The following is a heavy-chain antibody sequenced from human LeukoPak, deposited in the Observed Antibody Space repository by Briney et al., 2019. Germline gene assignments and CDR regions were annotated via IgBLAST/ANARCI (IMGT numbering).Heavy chain of an antibody. J-gene: IGHJ4*02. CDR3: AREDDWNYEDY. Sequence: GGSLRLSCAASGFTVSSNYMSWVRQAPGKGLEWVSVIYSGGSTYYADSVKGRFTISRDNAKNSLYLQMNSLRAEDTAIYYCAREDDWNYEDYWGQGTLVTVSS. CDR1: GFTVSSNY. V-gene: IGHV3-53*01. D-gene: IGHD1-7*01. CDR2: IYSGGST.